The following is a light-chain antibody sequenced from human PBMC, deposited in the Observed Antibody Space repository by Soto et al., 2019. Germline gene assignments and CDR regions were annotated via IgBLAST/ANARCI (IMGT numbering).Light chain of an antibody. CDR3: AAWDDSHNVLYV. Sequence: QSVLTQPASVSGSPGQSITIFCTGTSSDIGIYNFVSWYQQHPGKAPKLMIYNVYSRPSGVSSRFSGSKSGTSASLAISGLQSEDEGDYYCAAWDDSHNVLYVFGTGTKVTVL. J-gene: IGLJ1*01. CDR1: SSDIGIYNF. V-gene: IGLV2-14*03. CDR2: NVY.